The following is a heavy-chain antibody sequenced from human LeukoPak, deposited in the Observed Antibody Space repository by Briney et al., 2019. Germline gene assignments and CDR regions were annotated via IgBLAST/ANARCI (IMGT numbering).Heavy chain of an antibody. CDR3: ARDGPRRDGYNKRFDAFDI. D-gene: IGHD5-24*01. J-gene: IGHJ3*02. CDR2: INPNSGGT. CDR1: GYTSTGYY. V-gene: IGHV1-2*02. Sequence: ASVKVSCKASGYTSTGYYMHWVRQAPGQGLEWMGWINPNSGGTNSAQKFQGRVTMTRDTSISTAYMELSRLRSDDTAVYYCARDGPRRDGYNKRFDAFDIWGQGIMVTVSS.